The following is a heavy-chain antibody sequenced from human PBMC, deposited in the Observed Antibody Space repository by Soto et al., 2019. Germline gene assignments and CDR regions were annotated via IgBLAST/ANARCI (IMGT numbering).Heavy chain of an antibody. CDR2: ISQNGRSK. Sequence: QVQLVESGGGVMQPGRSLRLSCAASGFTFSIYGMNWVRQAPGKGLEWVAVISQNGRSKYYADSVKGRVAISRDNSKNMLYLQMDSLRPDDTAVYYCVKGPAVEGPLVRMNLGMDVWGQGTTVIVSS. CDR3: VKGPAVEGPLVRMNLGMDV. J-gene: IGHJ6*02. D-gene: IGHD2-15*01. CDR1: GFTFSIYG. V-gene: IGHV3-30*03.